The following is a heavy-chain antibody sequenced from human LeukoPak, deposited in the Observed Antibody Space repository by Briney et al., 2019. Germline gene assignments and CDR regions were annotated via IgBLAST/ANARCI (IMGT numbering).Heavy chain of an antibody. CDR1: GGSISSSSYY. Sequence: PSETLSLTRTVSGGSISSSSYYWGWIRQPPGKGLEWIGRIYYSGSTYYNPSLKSRVTLSVDTPKNQFSLKLSSVTAADTAVYYCARQVINPHSPSFEAYMDVWGKGTTVTISS. CDR3: ARQVINPHSPSFEAYMDV. CDR2: IYYSGST. V-gene: IGHV4-39*01. J-gene: IGHJ6*03. D-gene: IGHD2-21*01.